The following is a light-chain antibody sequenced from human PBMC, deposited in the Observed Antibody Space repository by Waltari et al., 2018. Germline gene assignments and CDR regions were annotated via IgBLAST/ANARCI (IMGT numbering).Light chain of an antibody. CDR2: DVT. CDR3: SSYAGGNNLL. J-gene: IGLJ2*01. CDR1: NSDVGGYDS. V-gene: IGLV2-23*02. Sequence: QSALTQPASVSGSPGQSITISCSGTNSDVGGYDSVSWYQHHPGKAPKLIIYDVTKGPAGLCNRGAGSKSGNTASLTISGLQAEDEADYYCSSYAGGNNLLFGGGTKVTVL.